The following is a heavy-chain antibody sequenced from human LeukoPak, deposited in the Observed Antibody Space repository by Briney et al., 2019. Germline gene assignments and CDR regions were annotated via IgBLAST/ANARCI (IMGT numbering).Heavy chain of an antibody. D-gene: IGHD4-11*01. CDR2: IYNTGST. J-gene: IGHJ4*02. V-gene: IGHV4-38-2*01. CDR1: GYFFSSGYY. Sequence: SETLSLTRGVSGYFFSSGYYWGWIRPPPGKGLEWIGNIYNTGSTYYNPSLKSRVTISVDTSNNQFSLKLSSVTSADTAVYYCASRTTVTNALSFDYWGQGSLVIVSS. CDR3: ASRTTVTNALSFDY.